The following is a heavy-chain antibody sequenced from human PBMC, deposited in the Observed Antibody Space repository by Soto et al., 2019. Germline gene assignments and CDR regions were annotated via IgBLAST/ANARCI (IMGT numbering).Heavy chain of an antibody. CDR2: IIPLLGIA. CDR3: ARARFDYGDYDAFDI. D-gene: IGHD4-17*01. CDR1: GGTFSSYT. Sequence: QVQLVQSGAEVKKPGSSVKVSCKASGGTFSSYTISWVRQAPGQGHEWMGRIIPLLGIAHYAPKFQGSVTITEDKSTSTAYMELSSLRSEDTAVYYCARARFDYGDYDAFDIWGQGTTVTVSS. V-gene: IGHV1-69*02. J-gene: IGHJ3*02.